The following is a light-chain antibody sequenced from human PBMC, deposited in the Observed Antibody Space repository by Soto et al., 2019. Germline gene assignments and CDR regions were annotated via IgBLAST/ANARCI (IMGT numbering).Light chain of an antibody. V-gene: IGKV3-15*01. CDR1: QSVRSN. CDR3: QQYSNWPPIP. CDR2: DAS. J-gene: IGKJ5*01. Sequence: TMMTQSAATLSVSQRERATLSCRASQSVRSNLAWYQQKPGQPPRLLIYDASTRATRIPARFSGSGSGTEFTLTISSLQSEDFAVYYCQQYSNWPPIPFGQGARLEVK.